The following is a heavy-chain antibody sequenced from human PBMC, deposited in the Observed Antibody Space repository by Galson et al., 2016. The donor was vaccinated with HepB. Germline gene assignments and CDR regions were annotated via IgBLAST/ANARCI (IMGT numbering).Heavy chain of an antibody. CDR1: GDSISSGAYY. CDR3: VRDEGYHDYNSGGFRY. Sequence: TLSLTCTVSGDSISSGAYYWSWIRQHPGTGLEWIGYIYYTGSTFYNPSPRSRLTISVDTSKNQFSLKLSSVTAADTAVYYCVRDEGYHDYNSGGFRYWGRGTLVTVPS. CDR2: IYYTGST. D-gene: IGHD5-24*01. J-gene: IGHJ4*02. V-gene: IGHV4-31*03.